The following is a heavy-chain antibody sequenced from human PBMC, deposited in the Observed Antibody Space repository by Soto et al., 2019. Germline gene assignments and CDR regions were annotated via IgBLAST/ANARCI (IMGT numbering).Heavy chain of an antibody. Sequence: SETLSLTCAVSGGSISSGGYSWSWIRQPPGKGLERIGYIYHSGSTYYNPSLKSRVTISVDRSKNQFSLKLSSVTAADTAVYYCARHRGGWFDPWGQGTLVTVSS. CDR1: GGSISSGGYS. V-gene: IGHV4-30-2*01. D-gene: IGHD2-15*01. CDR3: ARHRGGWFDP. J-gene: IGHJ5*02. CDR2: IYHSGST.